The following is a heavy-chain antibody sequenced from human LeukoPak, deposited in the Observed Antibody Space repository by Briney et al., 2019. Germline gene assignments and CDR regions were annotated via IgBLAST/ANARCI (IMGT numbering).Heavy chain of an antibody. CDR1: GFTFTSSA. D-gene: IGHD1-26*01. CDR2: IVVGSGNT. J-gene: IGHJ5*02. Sequence: SVKVSCKASGFTFTSSAVQWVRQARGQRLEWIGWIVVGSGNTNYAQKFQERVTITRDMSTSLVYMELSSLRSEDTAVYYCAGVGATGGWFDPWGQGTLVTVSS. CDR3: AGVGATGGWFDP. V-gene: IGHV1-58*01.